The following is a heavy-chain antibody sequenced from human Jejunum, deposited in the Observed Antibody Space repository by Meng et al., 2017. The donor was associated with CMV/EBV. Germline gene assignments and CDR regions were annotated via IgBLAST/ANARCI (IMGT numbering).Heavy chain of an antibody. D-gene: IGHD4-17*01. CDR1: FSPFG. CDR3: AKLYGDLDNYYYYGMDV. Sequence: FSPFGMHWVRQAPGKGLEWVAFLRYDGGITYYAASVKGRFTISRDNSKKTLYLQMNSLRVEDTAVYFCAKLYGDLDNYYYYGMDVWGQGTTVTVSS. V-gene: IGHV3-30*02. CDR2: LRYDGGIT. J-gene: IGHJ6*02.